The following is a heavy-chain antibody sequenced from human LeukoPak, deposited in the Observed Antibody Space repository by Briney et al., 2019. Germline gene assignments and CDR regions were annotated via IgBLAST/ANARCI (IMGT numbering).Heavy chain of an antibody. V-gene: IGHV4-38-2*01. CDR2: ILHSGST. CDR1: GYSISSAYY. CDR3: ARHTNFWSGYSDY. J-gene: IGHJ4*02. D-gene: IGHD3-3*01. Sequence: SETLSLTCAVSGYSISSAYYWGWIRQPPGKGLEWIGSILHSGSTYYNPSLKSRVTISVDTSMSHFSLNLSSVTAAYTALYYCARHTNFWSGYSDYWGQGTLVTVSS.